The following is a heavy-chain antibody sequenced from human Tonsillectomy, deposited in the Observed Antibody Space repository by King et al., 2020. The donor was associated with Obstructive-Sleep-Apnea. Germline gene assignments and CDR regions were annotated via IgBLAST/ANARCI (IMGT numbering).Heavy chain of an antibody. D-gene: IGHD2-2*01. V-gene: IGHV5-51*01. Sequence: EVQLVESGAEVKKPGESLKISCKGSGYSFNTYWIGWVRQMPGKGLEWMGIIYPDDSDTRYSPSFQGQVTISVDKSISTAYLQWSTLKASDTAIYYCARHGGVCSSSSCQIGVDFWGQGTTVTVSS. CDR1: GYSFNTYW. CDR3: ARHGGVCSSSSCQIGVDF. CDR2: IYPDDSDT. J-gene: IGHJ6*02.